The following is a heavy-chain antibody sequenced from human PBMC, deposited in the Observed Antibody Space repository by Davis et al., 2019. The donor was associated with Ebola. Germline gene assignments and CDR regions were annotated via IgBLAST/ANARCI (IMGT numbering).Heavy chain of an antibody. J-gene: IGHJ6*02. CDR3: ARALLGYCSGGSCGPGSWYYYYGMDV. Sequence: AASVKVSCKASGHTFTSYDINWVRQATGQGLEWMGWMNPNSGNTGYAQKFQGRVTMTRNTSISTAYMELSSLRSEDTAVYYCARALLGYCSGGSCGPGSWYYYYGMDVWGQGTTVTVSS. D-gene: IGHD2-15*01. CDR2: MNPNSGNT. V-gene: IGHV1-8*01. CDR1: GHTFTSYD.